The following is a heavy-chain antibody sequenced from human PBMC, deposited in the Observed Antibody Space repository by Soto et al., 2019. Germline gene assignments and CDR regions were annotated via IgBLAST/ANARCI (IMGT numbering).Heavy chain of an antibody. CDR1: GGSISSYY. D-gene: IGHD6-19*01. CDR2: IYYSGST. Sequence: QVQLQESGPGLVKPSETLSLTCTVSGGSISSYYWSWIRQPPGKGLEWIGYIYYSGSTNYNPSLKSPVTISVDTSKNQFSLKLGSGTAADTAVDYCARLSCWSTQDYWGQGTLVTVSS. J-gene: IGHJ4*02. V-gene: IGHV4-59*08. CDR3: ARLSCWSTQDY.